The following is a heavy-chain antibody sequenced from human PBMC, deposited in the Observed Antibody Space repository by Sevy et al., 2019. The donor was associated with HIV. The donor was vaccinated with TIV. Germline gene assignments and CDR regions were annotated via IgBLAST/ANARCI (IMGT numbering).Heavy chain of an antibody. V-gene: IGHV3-30*04. J-gene: IGHJ4*02. D-gene: IGHD6-13*01. CDR3: AKEPVAAAGTSDYFEY. Sequence: GGSLRLSCAASGFTFSTYAMHWVRQAPGKGLEWVAVISYDGSIKYYADSVKGRFTISRDNSKNTLYLQMISLRADDTAVYYCAKEPVAAAGTSDYFEYWGQGTLVTVSS. CDR1: GFTFSTYA. CDR2: ISYDGSIK.